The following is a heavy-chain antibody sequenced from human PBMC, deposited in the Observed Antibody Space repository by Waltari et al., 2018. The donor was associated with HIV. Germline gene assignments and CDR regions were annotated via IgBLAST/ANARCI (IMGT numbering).Heavy chain of an antibody. D-gene: IGHD1-20*01. Sequence: EVHLVESGGGLVQPGGSLRLSCAASGFTFRDHFMDWVRQAPGKGLEWFARIRNRTNGYTTEYVASVRGRFIISRDDSKNSLYLQMNSLRTEDTAVYFCVGGVTGSVFDYWGQGTLVTVSS. J-gene: IGHJ4*02. CDR3: VGGVTGSVFDY. CDR2: IRNRTNGYTT. CDR1: GFTFRDHF. V-gene: IGHV3-72*01.